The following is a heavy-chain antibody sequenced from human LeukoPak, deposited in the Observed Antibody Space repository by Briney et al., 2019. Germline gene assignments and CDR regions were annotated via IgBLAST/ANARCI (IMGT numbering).Heavy chain of an antibody. V-gene: IGHV3-23*01. CDR3: TTVQLELPNWFDP. Sequence: GGSLRLSCAASGFTFSSYAMSWVRQAPGKGLEWVSAISGSGGSTYYADSVKGRFTISRDNSKNTLYLQMNSLKTEDTAVYYCTTVQLELPNWFDPWGQGTLVTVSS. J-gene: IGHJ5*02. CDR2: ISGSGGST. D-gene: IGHD1-7*01. CDR1: GFTFSSYA.